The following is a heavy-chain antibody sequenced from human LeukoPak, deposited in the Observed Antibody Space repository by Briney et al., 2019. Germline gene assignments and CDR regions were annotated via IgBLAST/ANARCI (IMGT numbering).Heavy chain of an antibody. CDR2: ISGSGGST. Sequence: GGSLRLSCAASGFTFSSYAMSWVRQAPGKGLEWVSAISGSGGSTYYADSVKGRFTISRDNSKNTVYLQMDNLRAEDTAIYYCTKVPRVVTVPHWGQGTLVTVST. CDR1: GFTFSSYA. V-gene: IGHV3-23*01. CDR3: TKVPRVVTVPH. D-gene: IGHD2-21*02. J-gene: IGHJ4*02.